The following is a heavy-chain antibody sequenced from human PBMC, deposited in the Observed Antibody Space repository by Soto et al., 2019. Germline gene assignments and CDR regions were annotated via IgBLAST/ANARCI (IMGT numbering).Heavy chain of an antibody. CDR1: GYSLSVVS. D-gene: IGHD6-19*01. V-gene: IGHV1-24*01. Sequence: ASVKVSCKVSGYSLSVVSMHWVRKNHGKGLEWMGGFDPEDGETIYAQKFQGRVTMTEDTSTDTAYMELSSLRSEDTAVYYCATRGEKQWLLNPYGMDVWGQGTTVTVSS. CDR2: FDPEDGET. J-gene: IGHJ6*02. CDR3: ATRGEKQWLLNPYGMDV.